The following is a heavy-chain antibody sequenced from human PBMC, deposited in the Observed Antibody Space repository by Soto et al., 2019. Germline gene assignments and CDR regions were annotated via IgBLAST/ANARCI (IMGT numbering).Heavy chain of an antibody. Sequence: QVQLVQSGAEVKKPGASVKVSCKASGYTFTSYGISWVRQAPGQGLEWMGWISAYNGNTNYAQKLQGRVTMTTDTTTRPAYMEQRSLRSDDTTVYYWASAYSRQWLVRGGYFDSWGQGTLVTVSS. J-gene: IGHJ4*02. CDR3: ASAYSRQWLVRGGYFDS. V-gene: IGHV1-18*01. CDR1: GYTFTSYG. CDR2: ISAYNGNT. D-gene: IGHD6-19*01.